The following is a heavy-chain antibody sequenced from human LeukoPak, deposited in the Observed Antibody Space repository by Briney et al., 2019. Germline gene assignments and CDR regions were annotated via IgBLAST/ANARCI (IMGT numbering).Heavy chain of an antibody. V-gene: IGHV4-39*07. CDR2: IYYSGNT. J-gene: IGHJ4*02. D-gene: IGHD1-26*01. CDR1: GGSISSSAYY. Sequence: SETLSLTCSVSGGSISSSAYYWGWIRQPPGQGLEWIGSIYYSGNTYYNPSLKSPVTISIDTSKNQFSLRLISVTAADTAVYYCARGAVGATETFDYWGQGTLVTVSS. CDR3: ARGAVGATETFDY.